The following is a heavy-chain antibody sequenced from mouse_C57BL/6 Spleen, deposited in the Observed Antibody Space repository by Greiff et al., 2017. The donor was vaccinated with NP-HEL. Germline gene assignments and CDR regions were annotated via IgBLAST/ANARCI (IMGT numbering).Heavy chain of an antibody. CDR2: IYPRDGST. J-gene: IGHJ4*01. CDR3: AKCYYYGSSYLYYYAMDY. CDR1: GYTFTSYD. V-gene: IGHV1-85*01. Sequence: VKLVESGPELVKPGASVKLSCKASGYTFTSYDIYWVKQRPGQGLEWIGWIYPRDGSTKYNEKFKGKATLTVDTSSSTAYMELHSLTSEDSAVYFCAKCYYYGSSYLYYYAMDYWGQGTSVTVSS. D-gene: IGHD1-1*01.